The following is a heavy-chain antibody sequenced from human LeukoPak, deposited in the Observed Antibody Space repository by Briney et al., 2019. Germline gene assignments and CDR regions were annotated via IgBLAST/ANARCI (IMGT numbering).Heavy chain of an antibody. CDR2: IEYDGSEK. CDR3: TRDDSYFLDS. CDR1: GFTFSSYW. V-gene: IGHV3-7*01. J-gene: IGHJ4*02. D-gene: IGHD3-10*01. Sequence: GGSLRLSCAASGFTFSSYWMSWVRQAPGKGLEWVANIEYDGSEKYYVASVKGRFTISRDNAKKSLYLQMNSLRAEDTAVYFCTRDDSYFLDSWGQGALVTVS.